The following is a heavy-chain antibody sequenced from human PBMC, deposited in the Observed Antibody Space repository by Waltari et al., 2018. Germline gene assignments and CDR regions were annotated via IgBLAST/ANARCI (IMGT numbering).Heavy chain of an antibody. D-gene: IGHD3-3*01. J-gene: IGHJ5*02. CDR2: IYSGGSST. Sequence: EVQLLESGGGLVQPGGSLRLSCAASGFTFSSYAMSWVRQAPGKGLEWVSVIYSGGSSTYYVDSVKGRFTISRDNAKNSLYLQMNSLRAEDTAVYYCAGLAPDYDFWSGYGFDPWGQGTLVTVSS. CDR1: GFTFSSYA. CDR3: AGLAPDYDFWSGYGFDP. V-gene: IGHV3-23*03.